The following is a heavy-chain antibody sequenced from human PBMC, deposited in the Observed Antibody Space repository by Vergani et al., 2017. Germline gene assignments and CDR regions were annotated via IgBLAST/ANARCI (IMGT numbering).Heavy chain of an antibody. CDR3: ARRGYYYGSGSPSYYYYMDV. CDR1: GYSFTSYW. Sequence: EVQLVQSGAEVKKPGESLKISCKGSGYSFTSYWIGWVRQMPGKGLEWMGIIYPGDSDTRYSPSFQGQVTISADKSISTAYLQWSSLKASDTAMYYCARRGYYYGSGSPSYYYYMDVWGKGTTVTASS. CDR2: IYPGDSDT. J-gene: IGHJ6*03. V-gene: IGHV5-51*03. D-gene: IGHD3-10*01.